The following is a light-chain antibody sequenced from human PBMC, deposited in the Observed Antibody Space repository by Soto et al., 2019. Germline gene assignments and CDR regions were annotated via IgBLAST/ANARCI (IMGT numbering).Light chain of an antibody. J-gene: IGKJ1*01. Sequence: EIVLTQSPGTLSLSPGERATLSCRASQRLSSNYLAWFQQKPGQAPRLLIHGASTRATGIPARFSGSGSGTEFTLTISSLQSEDFAVYYCQQYNNWPQTFGQGTNVDIK. CDR3: QQYNNWPQT. V-gene: IGKV3-15*01. CDR1: QRLSSN. CDR2: GAS.